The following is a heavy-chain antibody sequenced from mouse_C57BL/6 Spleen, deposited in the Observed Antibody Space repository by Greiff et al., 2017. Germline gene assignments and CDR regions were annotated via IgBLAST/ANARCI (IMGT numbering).Heavy chain of an antibody. CDR1: GFTFSDYG. D-gene: IGHD1-1*01. CDR3: ARRVITTVVNYAMDY. V-gene: IGHV5-17*01. CDR2: ISSGSSTI. J-gene: IGHJ4*01. Sequence: EVKLVESGGGLVKPGGSLKLSCAASGFTFSDYGMHWVRQAPEKGLEWVAYISSGSSTIYYADTVKGRFPISRDNAKNTLFLQMTSLRSEDTAMYYCARRVITTVVNYAMDYWGQGTSVTVSS.